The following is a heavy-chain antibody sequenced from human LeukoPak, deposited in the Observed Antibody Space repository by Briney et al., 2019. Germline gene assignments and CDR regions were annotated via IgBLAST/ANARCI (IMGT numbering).Heavy chain of an antibody. CDR3: ASRCTDFDY. Sequence: GASVTVSCTASGYTFTSYGISWVRQAPGQGLEWMGGIIPIFGTANYAQKFQGRVTITADESTSTAYMELSSLRSEDTAVYYCASRCTDFDYWGQGTLVTVSS. D-gene: IGHD2-8*01. CDR1: GYTFTSYG. CDR2: IIPIFGTA. V-gene: IGHV1-69*13. J-gene: IGHJ4*02.